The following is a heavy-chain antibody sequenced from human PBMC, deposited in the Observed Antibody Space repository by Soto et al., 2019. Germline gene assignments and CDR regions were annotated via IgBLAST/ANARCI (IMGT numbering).Heavy chain of an antibody. CDR2: INSDGSGA. CDR3: ARGDGGYFQH. V-gene: IGHV3-74*01. Sequence: PGGCMRLSCAAYGFTFSSYWMDWVRQGPGKGLVWVSLINSDGSGATYAESVKGRFTISRDNAKNTLYLQMNSLRAEDTAVYYCARGDGGYFQHWGQGTLVTVSS. CDR1: GFTFSSYW. D-gene: IGHD2-21*02. J-gene: IGHJ1*01.